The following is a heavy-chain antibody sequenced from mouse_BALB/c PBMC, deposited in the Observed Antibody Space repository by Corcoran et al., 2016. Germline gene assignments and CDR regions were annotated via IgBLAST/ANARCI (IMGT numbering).Heavy chain of an antibody. D-gene: IGHD2-4*01. CDR2: INPYNGAT. CDR3: ARDYDYWYFDV. J-gene: IGHJ1*01. V-gene: IGHV1-26*01. CDR1: GYSFTGYY. Sequence: EVQLQQSGPELVKPGASVKISCKASGYSFTGYYMHWVKQSHVKSLEWIGRINPYNGATSYNQNFKDKASLTVDKSSSTAYMEFHSLTSEDSAVYYCARDYDYWYFDVWGAGTTVTVSS.